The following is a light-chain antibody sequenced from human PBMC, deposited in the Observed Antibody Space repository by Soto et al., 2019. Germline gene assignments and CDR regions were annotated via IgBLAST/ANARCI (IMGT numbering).Light chain of an antibody. CDR1: SSDVGGYNY. CDR2: EVS. CDR3: SSYTSSSTRV. Sequence: QSALTQPASVSGSPGQSITISCTGTSSDVGGYNYVSWYPQHPGKAPKLMIYEVSNRPSGVSNRFSGSKSGNTASLTISGLQADDEADYYCSSYTSSSTRVFGTGTKVTVL. J-gene: IGLJ1*01. V-gene: IGLV2-14*01.